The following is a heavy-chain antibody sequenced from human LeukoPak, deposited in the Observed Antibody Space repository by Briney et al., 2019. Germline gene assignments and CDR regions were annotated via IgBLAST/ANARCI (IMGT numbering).Heavy chain of an antibody. Sequence: GASVKVSCKASGYTFTGYYMHWVRQAPGQGLEWMGWISAYNGNTNYAQKLQGRVTMTTDTSTSTAYMELRSLRSDDTAVYYCARVGVVGATGDYYFDYWGQGTLVTVSS. CDR3: ARVGVVGATGDYYFDY. CDR1: GYTFTGYY. V-gene: IGHV1-18*04. CDR2: ISAYNGNT. D-gene: IGHD1-26*01. J-gene: IGHJ4*02.